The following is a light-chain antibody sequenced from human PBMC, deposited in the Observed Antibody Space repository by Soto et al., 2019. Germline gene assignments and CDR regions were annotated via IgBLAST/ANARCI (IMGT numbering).Light chain of an antibody. Sequence: EIVMTQSPATLSVSPGERATLSCRASQSVSSNLAWYQQKPGQAPRLLIYGASTRATDIPARFSGSGSGTEFTLTISSLQSEDFAVYYCQQYNNWTRTFGQGTKLEIK. J-gene: IGKJ2*01. V-gene: IGKV3-15*01. CDR2: GAS. CDR1: QSVSSN. CDR3: QQYNNWTRT.